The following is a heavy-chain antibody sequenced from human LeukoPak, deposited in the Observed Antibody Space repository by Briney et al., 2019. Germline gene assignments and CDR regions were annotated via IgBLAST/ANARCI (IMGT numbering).Heavy chain of an antibody. CDR3: ARGPSHGTEYYYGMDV. D-gene: IGHD1-1*01. V-gene: IGHV3-30*04. CDR2: ISYDGSNK. Sequence: PGGSLRLSCAASGFTFSSYAMHWVRQAPGKGLEWVAVISYDGSNKYYADSVKGRFTISRDNSKNTLYLQMNSLRAEDTAVYYCARGPSHGTEYYYGMDVWGQGTTVTVSS. J-gene: IGHJ6*02. CDR1: GFTFSSYA.